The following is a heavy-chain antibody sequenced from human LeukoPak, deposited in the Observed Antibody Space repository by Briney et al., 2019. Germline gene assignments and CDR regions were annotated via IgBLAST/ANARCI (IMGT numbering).Heavy chain of an antibody. J-gene: IGHJ5*02. CDR2: IKEDGSET. D-gene: IGHD2-15*01. V-gene: IGHV3-7*05. CDR3: ARDVGGFCTRGSCFSDA. Sequence: GGSLRLSCAGSGFQFNTYWISWIRQAPGKGLQWLGNIKEDGSETYYVGSLKGRLTISRDNAKNSSFLEMSSLGVEDTAVYYCARDVGGFCTRGSCFSDAWGQGTLVTVSS. CDR1: GFQFNTYW.